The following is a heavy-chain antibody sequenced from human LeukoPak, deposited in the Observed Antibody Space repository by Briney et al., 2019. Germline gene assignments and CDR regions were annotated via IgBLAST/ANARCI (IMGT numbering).Heavy chain of an antibody. J-gene: IGHJ4*02. D-gene: IGHD3-10*01. CDR1: GYSFSGHY. CDR2: INPNSAAS. CDR3: ARDFYGSRPGAFDH. Sequence: ASVKVSCKASGYSFSGHYIHWGRQAPGQGLEWMGQINPNSAASHYAQTFQDRVTMTSDTSINMAYMELRSLRSDDTAVYYCARDFYGSRPGAFDHWGQGTLITVSS. V-gene: IGHV1-2*06.